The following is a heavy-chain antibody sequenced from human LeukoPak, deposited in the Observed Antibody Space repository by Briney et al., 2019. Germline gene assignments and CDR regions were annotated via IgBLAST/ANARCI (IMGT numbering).Heavy chain of an antibody. CDR1: GFRFSTYS. V-gene: IGHV3-48*01. CDR3: ARDYVFAFDY. CDR2: ISHSGGAE. D-gene: IGHD3-10*02. J-gene: IGHJ4*02. Sequence: GGSLRLSCAASGFRFSTYSMNWVRQAPGKGLEWISYISHSGGAEHYTDSVKGRFTISRDNAKNALYQQMNSLRAEDTAVYFCARDYVFAFDYWSQGTLVTVSS.